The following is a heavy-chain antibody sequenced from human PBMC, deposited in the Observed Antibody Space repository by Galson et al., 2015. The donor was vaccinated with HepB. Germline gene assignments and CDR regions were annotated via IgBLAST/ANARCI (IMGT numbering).Heavy chain of an antibody. D-gene: IGHD3-10*01. V-gene: IGHV1-69*01. CDR2: IIPIFGTS. J-gene: IGHJ3*02. Sequence: TFSSYAITWVRQAPGQGLEWMGRIIPIFGTSNYEQKFQGRVTITADESTSTVYMELSSLRSEDTAVYYCARDRGGFGELIGAFDIWGQGTMVTVSS. CDR3: ARDRGGFGELIGAFDI. CDR1: TFSSYA.